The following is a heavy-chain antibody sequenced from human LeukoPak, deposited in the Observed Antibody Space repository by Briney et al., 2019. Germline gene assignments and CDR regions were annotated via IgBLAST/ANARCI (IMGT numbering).Heavy chain of an antibody. Sequence: GGSLRLSCGASGFTYTTYWMAWVRQAPGKGLEWVANIKENGIEKYYADSVRGRFTISRDNAKNSVYLQMNSLRAEDTAVYYCARDKCDRECYRFDYWGPGTLVSVSS. V-gene: IGHV3-7*04. CDR3: ARDKCDRECYRFDY. CDR1: GFTYTTYW. D-gene: IGHD2-21*01. CDR2: IKENGIEK. J-gene: IGHJ4*02.